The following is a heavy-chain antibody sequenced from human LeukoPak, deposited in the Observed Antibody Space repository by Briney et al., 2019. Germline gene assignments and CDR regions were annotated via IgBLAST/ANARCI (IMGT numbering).Heavy chain of an antibody. D-gene: IGHD4-17*01. CDR2: IGGGGEST. J-gene: IGHJ3*02. CDR3: AKRAGDYDAFDI. V-gene: IGHV3-23*01. CDR1: GFTFSSYA. Sequence: PGGSLRLSCAASGFTFSSYAMSWVRQAPGKGLEWVSTIGGGGESTYYADSVKGRFTISRDNSKNTVYLQMNSLRAEDTAVYYCAKRAGDYDAFDIWGQGTMVTVSS.